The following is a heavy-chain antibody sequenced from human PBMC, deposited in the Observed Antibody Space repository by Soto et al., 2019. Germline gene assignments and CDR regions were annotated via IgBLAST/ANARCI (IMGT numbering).Heavy chain of an antibody. CDR3: ARGWLEPDGYYYYGMDV. CDR1: GDSVSSNSAA. Sequence: SQTLSLTCAISGDSVSSNSAAWNWIRQSPSRGLEWLGRTYYRSKWYNDYAVSVNSRITINPYTSKNQFSLQLNSVTPEDTALYYCARGWLEPDGYYYYGMDVWGQGTTVTVSS. D-gene: IGHD6-19*01. V-gene: IGHV6-1*01. CDR2: TYYRSKWYN. J-gene: IGHJ6*02.